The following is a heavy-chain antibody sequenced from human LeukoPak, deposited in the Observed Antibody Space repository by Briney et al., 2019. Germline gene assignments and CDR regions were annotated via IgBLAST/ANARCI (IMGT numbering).Heavy chain of an antibody. CDR3: ARDNGAAAPFDY. D-gene: IGHD6-13*01. Sequence: GSLRLSCAASGFTFSSYSMNWVRQAPGKGLEWVSYISSSSSTIYYADSVKGRFTISRDNSKNTLYLQMNSLRAEDTAVYYCARDNGAAAPFDYWGQGTLVTVSS. V-gene: IGHV3-48*01. CDR2: ISSSSSTI. J-gene: IGHJ4*02. CDR1: GFTFSSYS.